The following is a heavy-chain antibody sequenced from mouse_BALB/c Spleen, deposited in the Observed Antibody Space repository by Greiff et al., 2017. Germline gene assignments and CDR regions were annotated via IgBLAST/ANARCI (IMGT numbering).Heavy chain of an antibody. J-gene: IGHJ4*01. Sequence: QVQLQQPGSVLVRPGASVKLSCKASGYTFTSSWMHWVKQRPGQGLEWIGEIHPNSGNTNYNEKFKDKATLTVDKSSSTAYMQLSSPTSEDAAVYYCTGSYYYWAMDYWGQGTSVTVSS. V-gene: IGHV1S130*01. CDR2: IHPNSGNT. CDR3: TGSYYYWAMDY. D-gene: IGHD1-1*01. CDR1: GYTFTSSW.